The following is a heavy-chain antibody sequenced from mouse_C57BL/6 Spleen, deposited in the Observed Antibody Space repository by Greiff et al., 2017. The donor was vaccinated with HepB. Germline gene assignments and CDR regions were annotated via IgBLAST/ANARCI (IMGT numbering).Heavy chain of an antibody. J-gene: IGHJ4*01. CDR3: ARPGYSNYEDYYAMDY. D-gene: IGHD2-5*01. V-gene: IGHV5-17*01. Sequence: EVQLVESGGGLVKPGGSLKLSCAASGFTFSDYGMHWVRQAPEKGLEWVAYISSGSSTIYYADTVKGRFTISRDNAKNTLFLQMTSLRSEDTAMYYCARPGYSNYEDYYAMDYWGQGTSVTVSS. CDR1: GFTFSDYG. CDR2: ISSGSSTI.